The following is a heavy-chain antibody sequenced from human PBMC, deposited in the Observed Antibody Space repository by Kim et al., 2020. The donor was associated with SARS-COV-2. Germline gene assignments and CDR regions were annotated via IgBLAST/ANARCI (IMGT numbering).Heavy chain of an antibody. D-gene: IGHD6-6*01. CDR3: ASASIVARYDAFDI. Sequence: GGSLRLSCAASGFTFGDYAMHWVRQAPGKGLEWVSGISWNSGSICYADSVKGRFTISRDNAKNSLYLQMNSLRAEDTALYYCASASIVARYDAFDIWGQGTMVTVSS. V-gene: IGHV3-9*01. J-gene: IGHJ3*02. CDR2: ISWNSGSI. CDR1: GFTFGDYA.